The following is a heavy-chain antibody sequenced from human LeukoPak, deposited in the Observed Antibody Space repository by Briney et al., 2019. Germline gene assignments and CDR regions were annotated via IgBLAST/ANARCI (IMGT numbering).Heavy chain of an antibody. D-gene: IGHD3-10*01. CDR1: GDSTSNYY. V-gene: IGHV4-4*07. CDR2: IYTSGST. J-gene: IGHJ4*02. Sequence: SETLSLTCTVSGDSTSNYYWSWIRQPAGKGLEWLGRIYTSGSTNYNPSLKSRVTMSVDTSKNQFSLKLSSVTAADTAVYYCARVSLVRGAPDYYFDYWGQGTLVTVSS. CDR3: ARVSLVRGAPDYYFDY.